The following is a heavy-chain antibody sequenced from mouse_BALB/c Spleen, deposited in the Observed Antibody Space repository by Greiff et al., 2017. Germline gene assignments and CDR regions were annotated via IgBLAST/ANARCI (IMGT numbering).Heavy chain of an antibody. D-gene: IGHD1-1*01. J-gene: IGHJ4*01. V-gene: IGHV5-6*01. CDR1: GFTFSSYG. CDR3: ARQSYQLYAMDY. Sequence: EVKLVESGGDLVKPGGSLKLSCAASGFTFSSYGMSWVRQTPDKRLEWVATISSGGSYTYYPDSVKGRFTISRDNAKNTLYLQMSSLKSEDTAMYYCARQSYQLYAMDYWGQGTSVTVSS. CDR2: ISSGGSYT.